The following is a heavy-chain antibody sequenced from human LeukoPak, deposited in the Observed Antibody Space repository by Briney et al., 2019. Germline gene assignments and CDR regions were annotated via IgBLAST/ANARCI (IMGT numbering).Heavy chain of an antibody. CDR2: ILNDGNNK. CDR1: GFTFSSYA. Sequence: GGSLRLSCAASGFTFSSYAMHWVRQAPGKGLEWVAVILNDGNNKYYADSVEGRFTVSRDNSKNTLYLQMNSLRAEDTAVYYCARGNKTFDPWGQGTLVTVSS. D-gene: IGHD2/OR15-2a*01. J-gene: IGHJ5*02. CDR3: ARGNKTFDP. V-gene: IGHV3-30*04.